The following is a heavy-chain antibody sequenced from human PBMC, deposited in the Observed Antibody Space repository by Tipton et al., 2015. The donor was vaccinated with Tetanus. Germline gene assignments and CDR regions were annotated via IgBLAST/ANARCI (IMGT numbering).Heavy chain of an antibody. D-gene: IGHD3-16*01. J-gene: IGHJ6*02. CDR2: IYYTGAT. V-gene: IGHV4-61*08. CDR1: GALITTGGYS. CDR3: EGDDYYETSLRDYYGEEV. Sequence: TLSLTCNVSGALITTGGYSWGWIRQPPGQGLEWIGHIYYTGATSYNSSLQSRVTLSIDTSKNQFSLKMTSVTAADTAVYFCEGDDYYETSLRDYYGEEVWGQGTTVTVSS.